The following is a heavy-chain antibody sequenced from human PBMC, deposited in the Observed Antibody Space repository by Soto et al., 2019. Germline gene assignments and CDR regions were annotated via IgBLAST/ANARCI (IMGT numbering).Heavy chain of an antibody. CDR3: ASEWWELLRGLDY. CDR2: ISYDGSNK. D-gene: IGHD1-26*01. V-gene: IGHV3-30-3*01. CDR1: GFTFSSYA. J-gene: IGHJ4*02. Sequence: QVQLVESGGGVVQPGRSLRLSCAASGFTFSSYAMHWVRQAPGKGLEWVAVISYDGSNKYYADSVKGRFTISSDNSKNNLYLQMNSLKAEDTAVYYCASEWWELLRGLDYWGQGTLVTVSS.